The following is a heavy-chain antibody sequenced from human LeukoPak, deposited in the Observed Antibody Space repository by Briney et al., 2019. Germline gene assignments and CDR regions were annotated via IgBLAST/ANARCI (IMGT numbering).Heavy chain of an antibody. CDR1: GLTFSSYA. CDR3: AYCSSTSCFDY. D-gene: IGHD2-2*01. Sequence: GGSLRLSCSASGLTFSSYAMRWVRQAPGKGLEYVSAISSNGGSTYYADSVKGRFTISRDNSKNTLYLQMSSLRAEDTAVYYCAYCSSTSCFDYWGQGTLVTVSS. CDR2: ISSNGGST. V-gene: IGHV3-64D*06. J-gene: IGHJ4*02.